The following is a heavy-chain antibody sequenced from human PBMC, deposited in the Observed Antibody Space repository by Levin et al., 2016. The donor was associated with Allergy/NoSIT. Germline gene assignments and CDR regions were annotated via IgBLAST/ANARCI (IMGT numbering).Heavy chain of an antibody. J-gene: IGHJ4*02. V-gene: IGHV1-18*01. CDR2: ISAYNGNA. Sequence: WVRQAPGQGLEWMGWISAYNGNANYAQKLQGRVTMTTDTSTSTAYMELRSLRSDDTAVYYCARRRPPGGLDYWGQGTLVTVSS. D-gene: IGHD2-8*02. CDR3: ARRRPPGGLDY.